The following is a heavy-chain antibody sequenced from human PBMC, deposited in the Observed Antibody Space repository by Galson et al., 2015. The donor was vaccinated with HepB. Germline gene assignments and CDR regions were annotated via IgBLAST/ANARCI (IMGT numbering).Heavy chain of an antibody. D-gene: IGHD1-14*01. Sequence: SVKVSCKVSGYTLTELSMHWVRQAPGKGLEWMGGFDPEDGETIYAQKFQGRVTMTEDTSTDTAYMELCSLRSEDTAVYYCATDKRNAGGMDVWGQGTTVTVSS. V-gene: IGHV1-24*01. CDR1: GYTLTELS. CDR2: FDPEDGET. CDR3: ATDKRNAGGMDV. J-gene: IGHJ6*02.